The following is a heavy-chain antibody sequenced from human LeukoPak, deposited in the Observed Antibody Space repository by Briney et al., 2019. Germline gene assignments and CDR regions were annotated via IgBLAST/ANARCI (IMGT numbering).Heavy chain of an antibody. D-gene: IGHD2-2*01. V-gene: IGHV4-30-4*01. CDR1: GGSISSGDYY. CDR3: ARAEDIVVVPAAINYYYGMDV. Sequence: PSETLSLTCTVSGGSISSGDYYWSWIRQPPGKGLEWIGYIYYSGSTYYNPSLKSRVTTSVDTSKNQFSLKLSSVTAADTAVYYCARAEDIVVVPAAINYYYGMDVWGQGTTVTVSS. CDR2: IYYSGST. J-gene: IGHJ6*02.